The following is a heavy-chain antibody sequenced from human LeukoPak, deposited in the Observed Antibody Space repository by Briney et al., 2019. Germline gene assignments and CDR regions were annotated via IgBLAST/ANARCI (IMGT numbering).Heavy chain of an antibody. CDR2: IVVGSGNT. CDR1: GFTFTSSA. D-gene: IGHD3-22*01. CDR3: ARDLRYYDSSGYYPLYYFDY. Sequence: SVKVSCKASGFTFTSSAMQWVRQARGQRLEWIGWIVVGSGNTNYAQKFQERVTITRDMSTSTAYMELSSLRSEDTAVYYCARDLRYYDSSGYYPLYYFDYWGQGTLVTVSS. V-gene: IGHV1-58*02. J-gene: IGHJ4*02.